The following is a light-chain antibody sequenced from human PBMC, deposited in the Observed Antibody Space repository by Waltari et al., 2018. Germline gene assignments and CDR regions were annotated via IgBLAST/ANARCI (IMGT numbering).Light chain of an antibody. Sequence: SALTQPDPVSGSPGQSITISCSGISSDSGGYEYVYWYQQHPGKPPKVIIYDVNNRPSGVSNRFSGSKSGSSASLTISGLQAEDEADYYCSSFTSSTTGIFGGGTKVTVL. CDR2: DVN. J-gene: IGLJ2*01. V-gene: IGLV2-14*03. CDR3: SSFTSSTTGI. CDR1: SSDSGGYEY.